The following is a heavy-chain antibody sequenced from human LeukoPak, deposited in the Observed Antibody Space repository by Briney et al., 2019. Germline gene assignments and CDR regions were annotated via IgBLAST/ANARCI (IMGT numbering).Heavy chain of an antibody. J-gene: IGHJ5*02. CDR1: GGSISSYY. CDR2: IYYSGST. Sequence: PSETLSLTCTVSGGSISSYYWSWIRQPPGKGLEWIGYIYYSGSTNYNPSLKSRVTISVDTSKNQFSLKLSSVTAADTAVYYCARSFAISQGLVPWGQGTLVTVSS. D-gene: IGHD3-16*01. CDR3: ARSFAISQGLVP. V-gene: IGHV4-59*12.